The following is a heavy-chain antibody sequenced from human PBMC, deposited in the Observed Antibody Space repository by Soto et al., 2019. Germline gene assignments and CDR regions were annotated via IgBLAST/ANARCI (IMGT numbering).Heavy chain of an antibody. CDR3: ARGDLSGFGELSVMFDP. CDR2: ISSSSSYI. V-gene: IGHV3-21*01. CDR1: GFTFSSYS. Sequence: GGSLRLSCAASGFTFSSYSMNWVRQAPGKGLEWVSSISSSSSYIYYADSVKGRFTISRDNAKNSLYLQMNSLRAEDTAVYYCARGDLSGFGELSVMFDPRGQGTLVTVSS. D-gene: IGHD3-10*01. J-gene: IGHJ5*02.